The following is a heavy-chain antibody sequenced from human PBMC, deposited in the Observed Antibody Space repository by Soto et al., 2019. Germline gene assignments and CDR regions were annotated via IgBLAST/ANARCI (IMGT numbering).Heavy chain of an antibody. D-gene: IGHD6-19*01. CDR3: TSSSPYYFGMYV. CDR2: IIPIFGTA. J-gene: IGHJ6*02. V-gene: IGHV1-69*12. CDR1: GGTFSSYA. Sequence: QVQLVQSGAEVKKPGSSVKVSCKASGGTFSSYAISWVRQAPGQGLEWMGGIIPIFGTANYAQKFQGRVKITADESTSTAYMEQSSVRSEDTAVYYFTSSSPYYFGMYVWGQGTTVNVFS.